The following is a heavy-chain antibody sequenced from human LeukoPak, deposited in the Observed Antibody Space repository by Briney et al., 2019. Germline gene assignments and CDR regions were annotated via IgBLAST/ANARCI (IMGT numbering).Heavy chain of an antibody. D-gene: IGHD6-19*01. CDR3: TRGSSSGWYIFDY. J-gene: IGHJ4*02. CDR1: GFTFSSYG. Sequence: GRSLRLSCAASGFTFSSYGMHWVRQAPGKGLEWVGFIRSKAYGGTTEYAASVKGRFTISRDDSKSIAYLQMNSLKTEDTAVYYCTRGSSSGWYIFDYWGQGTLVTVSS. V-gene: IGHV3-49*04. CDR2: IRSKAYGGTT.